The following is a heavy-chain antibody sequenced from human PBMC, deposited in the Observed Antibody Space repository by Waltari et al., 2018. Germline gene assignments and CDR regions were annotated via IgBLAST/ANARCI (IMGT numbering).Heavy chain of an antibody. J-gene: IGHJ4*02. Sequence: EVQLVESGGGLVQPGGSLRLSCEASGFMFSNWIHWVRQAPGKGLVWISRINLDANLITYADSVKGRFTVSRDYARNTLYLQMSSLRVEDTAVYYCARGMGDIWGQGTLVTVSS. CDR2: INLDANLI. D-gene: IGHD3-16*01. CDR3: ARGMGDI. V-gene: IGHV3-74*01. CDR1: GFMFSNW.